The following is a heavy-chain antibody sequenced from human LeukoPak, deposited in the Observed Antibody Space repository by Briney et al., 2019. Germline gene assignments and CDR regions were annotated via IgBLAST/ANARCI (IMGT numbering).Heavy chain of an antibody. CDR2: ISGSGGST. D-gene: IGHD3-3*01. Sequence: GGSLRLSCAASGFTFSSYAMSWVRQAPGKGLEWVSAISGSGGSTYYADSVKGRFTISRDNSKNTLYLQMNSLRAEDTAVYYCAKAAFHHGSFWSGYYGYYFDYWGQGTLVTVSS. CDR3: AKAAFHHGSFWSGYYGYYFDY. V-gene: IGHV3-23*01. CDR1: GFTFSSYA. J-gene: IGHJ4*02.